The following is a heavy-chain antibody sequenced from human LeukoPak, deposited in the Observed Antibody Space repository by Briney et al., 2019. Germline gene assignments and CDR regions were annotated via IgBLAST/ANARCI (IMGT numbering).Heavy chain of an antibody. D-gene: IGHD6-6*01. V-gene: IGHV3-23*01. CDR2: ISGSGPTT. CDR1: GFTFNNYA. Sequence: LPGGSLRLSCAASGFTFNNYAMSWVRQAPGKGLEWVSVISGSGPTTYYADSVKGRFTISRDNSKNTLYLQMNSLRAEDTAVYYCAKPVKEYSSSSVAFDYWGQGTLVTVSS. J-gene: IGHJ4*02. CDR3: AKPVKEYSSSSVAFDY.